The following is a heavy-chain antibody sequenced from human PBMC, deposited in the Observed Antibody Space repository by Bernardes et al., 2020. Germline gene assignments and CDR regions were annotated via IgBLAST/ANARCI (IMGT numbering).Heavy chain of an antibody. CDR3: ARLECGTDCHARDGWFDP. Sequence: SGPTLVKPTQTLILTCTFSGFSLTTTGVRVSWFRQPPGRALEWLARIDWDDDKFYNTSLEARLTVFKVTSENQVVLAVTNMDPMDTARYHCARLECGTDCHARDGWFDPWGQGILVTVSS. CDR2: IDWDDDK. CDR1: GFSLTTTGVR. D-gene: IGHD2-21*01. V-gene: IGHV2-70*04. J-gene: IGHJ5*02.